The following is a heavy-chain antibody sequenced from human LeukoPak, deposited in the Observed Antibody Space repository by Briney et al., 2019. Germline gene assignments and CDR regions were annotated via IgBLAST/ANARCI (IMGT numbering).Heavy chain of an antibody. D-gene: IGHD3-10*01. CDR1: GFNFFTYG. CDR2: IWYDGSNK. J-gene: IGHJ4*02. CDR3: AGVIRGFGALDY. Sequence: GGSLRLSCAASGFNFFTYGMHWVRQAPAKGLEWVAVIWYDGSNKYYADSVKGRFTISRDNSKSTLSLQMNSLRAEDTAVYYCAGVIRGFGALDYWGQGTLVTVSS. V-gene: IGHV3-33*01.